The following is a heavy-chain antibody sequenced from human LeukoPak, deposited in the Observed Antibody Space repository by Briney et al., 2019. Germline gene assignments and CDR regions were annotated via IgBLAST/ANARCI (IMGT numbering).Heavy chain of an antibody. Sequence: GGSLRLSCVASRFTVSKSYMTSVRQTPGKGLEWVAFISGGGMTFYADSVKGRFTMSRDYSKDTQHLQMKGLRVTDRAVYDCSRGCGGDLLGYYFDSWGQGTQVTVSS. CDR3: SRGCGGDLLGYYFDS. CDR1: RFTVSKSY. J-gene: IGHJ4*02. CDR2: ISGGGMT. D-gene: IGHD2-21*01. V-gene: IGHV3-53*01.